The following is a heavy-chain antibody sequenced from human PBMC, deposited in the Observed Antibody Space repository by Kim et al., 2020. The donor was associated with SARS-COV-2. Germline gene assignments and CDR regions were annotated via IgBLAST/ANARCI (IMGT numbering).Heavy chain of an antibody. CDR2: ISHDGSNK. D-gene: IGHD5-12*01. CDR1: GFTLSSYG. J-gene: IGHJ5*02. Sequence: GGSLRLSCAASGFTLSSYGVHWVRQAPGKGLEWVAVISHDGSNKYYGDPVKGRFTISRDNSKNTLYLQMSSLRADDTAVYFCARDYGYRFLRFWFDPWGQGTLVTVSS. V-gene: IGHV3-30*03. CDR3: ARDYGYRFLRFWFDP.